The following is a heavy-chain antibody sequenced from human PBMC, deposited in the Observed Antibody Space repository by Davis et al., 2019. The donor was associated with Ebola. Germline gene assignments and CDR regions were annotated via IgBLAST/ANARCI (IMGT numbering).Heavy chain of an antibody. CDR2: INPTGGST. D-gene: IGHD3-10*01. CDR3: ARGLLWFKTFYYAMDV. Sequence: ASVKVSCKASGYTFTKYYIHWVRQAPGQGLEWMGIINPTGGSTIYAQKFQGRVTMTTDTSTSTVYMELSSLRSEDTAVYFCARGLLWFKTFYYAMDVWGQGTTVTVSS. V-gene: IGHV1-46*01. CDR1: GYTFTKYY. J-gene: IGHJ6*01.